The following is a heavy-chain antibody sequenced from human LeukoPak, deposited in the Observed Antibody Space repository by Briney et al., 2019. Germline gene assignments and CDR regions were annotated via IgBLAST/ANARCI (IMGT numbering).Heavy chain of an antibody. CDR2: IYYSGST. J-gene: IGHJ4*02. V-gene: IGHV4-30-4*01. Sequence: PSETLSLTCTVSGGSISSGDYYWSWIRQPPGKGLEWIGYIYYSGSTYYNPSLKSRVTISVDTSKNQFSLKLSSVTAADTAVYYCARDSRRGSGWSYYFDYWGQGTLVTVSS. CDR3: ARDSRRGSGWSYYFDY. D-gene: IGHD6-19*01. CDR1: GGSISSGDYY.